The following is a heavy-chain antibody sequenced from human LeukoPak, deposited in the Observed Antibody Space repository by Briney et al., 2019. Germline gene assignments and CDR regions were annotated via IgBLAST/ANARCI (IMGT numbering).Heavy chain of an antibody. Sequence: PSETPSLTCTVSGGSISSATYSWSWIRQPAGEGLEWIGRISTSGSTNYNPSFMSRVTISVDTSENQFSLNLSSVTAADTAVYYCARDDGDYGFDYWGQGTLVTVSS. CDR2: ISTSGST. J-gene: IGHJ4*02. D-gene: IGHD4-17*01. CDR1: GGSISSATYS. V-gene: IGHV4-61*02. CDR3: ARDDGDYGFDY.